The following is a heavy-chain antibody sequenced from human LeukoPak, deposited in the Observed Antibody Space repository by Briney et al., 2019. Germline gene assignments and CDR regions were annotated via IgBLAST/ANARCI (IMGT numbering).Heavy chain of an antibody. V-gene: IGHV1-8*01. J-gene: IGHJ5*02. D-gene: IGHD1-1*01. CDR3: GGVPQRVPHHWFDP. CDR1: GYTFTSSG. CDR2: MNPHSGSV. Sequence: ATVTVSCTASGYTFTSSGINWVWQRHGQGLEWVGWMNPHSGSVAYAQKSPGRVIMTWDTSIRTSYMELSSLTSDNTAGYYCGGVPQRVPHHWFDPCGERAPFTVSS.